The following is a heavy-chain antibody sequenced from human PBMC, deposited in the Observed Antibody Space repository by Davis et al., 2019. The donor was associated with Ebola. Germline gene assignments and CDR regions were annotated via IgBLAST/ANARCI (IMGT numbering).Heavy chain of an antibody. J-gene: IGHJ4*02. Sequence: ESLKISCAASGFTFSSYWTSWVRQAPGKGLEWVANIKQDGSEKYYVDSVKGRFTISRDNAKNSLYLQMNSLRAEDTAVYYCATTIFGVALHDYWGQGTLVTVSS. CDR2: IKQDGSEK. D-gene: IGHD3-3*01. V-gene: IGHV3-7*03. CDR1: GFTFSSYW. CDR3: ATTIFGVALHDY.